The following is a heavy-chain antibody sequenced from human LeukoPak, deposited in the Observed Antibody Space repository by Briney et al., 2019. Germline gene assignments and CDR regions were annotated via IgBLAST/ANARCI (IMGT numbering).Heavy chain of an antibody. D-gene: IGHD3-10*01. V-gene: IGHV4-4*07. CDR1: GGSISSYY. J-gene: IGHJ4*02. CDR2: IYTSGST. Sequence: SETLSLTCTVSGGSISSYYWSWIRQPAGKGLEWIGRIYTSGSTNYNPSLESRVTMSVDTSKNQFSLKLSSVTAADTAVYYCARATLVSGRAFFDYWGQGTLVTVSS. CDR3: ARATLVSGRAFFDY.